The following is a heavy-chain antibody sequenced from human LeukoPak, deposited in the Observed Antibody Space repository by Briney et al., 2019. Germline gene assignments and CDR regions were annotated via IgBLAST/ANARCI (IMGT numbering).Heavy chain of an antibody. V-gene: IGHV1-69*01. J-gene: IGHJ4*02. D-gene: IGHD3-3*01. CDR1: GGTFSSYA. CDR2: IIPIFGTA. Sequence: SVKVSCKASGGTFSSYAISWVRQAPGQRLEWMGGIIPIFGTANYAQKFQGRVTITADESTSTAYMELSSLRSEDTAVYYCARGLTYDFWSGYYWNGFDYRGQGTLVTVSS. CDR3: ARGLTYDFWSGYYWNGFDY.